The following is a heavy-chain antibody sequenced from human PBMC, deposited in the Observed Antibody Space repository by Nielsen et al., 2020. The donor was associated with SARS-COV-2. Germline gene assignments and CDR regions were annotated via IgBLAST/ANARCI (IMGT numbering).Heavy chain of an antibody. V-gene: IGHV3-23*01. CDR3: AKAFRSSDWIRAATDY. CDR1: GFTFSTYG. CDR2: IIGSGGRT. J-gene: IGHJ4*02. Sequence: GGSLRLSCAASGFTFSTYGMSWVRQAPGKGLEWVSGIIGSGGRTQYADSVEGRFTISRDNSKSTLYLQMNSLRADDTAVYYCAKAFRSSDWIRAATDYWGQGTLVTVSS. D-gene: IGHD2-2*01.